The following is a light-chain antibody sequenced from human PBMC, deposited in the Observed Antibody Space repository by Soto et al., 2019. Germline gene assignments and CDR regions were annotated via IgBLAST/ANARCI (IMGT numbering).Light chain of an antibody. CDR3: QQYGSSPVA. CDR1: QSVSSSY. Sequence: EIVLTQSPGTLSLSPGERATLSCRASQSVSSSYLAWYQQKPGQAPRLLIYGASSRATGSPDRFSGSGSGTDFTLTISRLEPEDFAVYYCQQYGSSPVAFGQGTKLEIK. CDR2: GAS. J-gene: IGKJ2*01. V-gene: IGKV3-20*01.